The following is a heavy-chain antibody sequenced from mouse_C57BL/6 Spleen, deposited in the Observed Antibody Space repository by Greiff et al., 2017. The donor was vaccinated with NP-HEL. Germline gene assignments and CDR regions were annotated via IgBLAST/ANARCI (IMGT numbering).Heavy chain of an antibody. CDR1: GFNIKDDY. J-gene: IGHJ3*01. Sequence: EVQLQQSGAELVRPGASVKLSCTASGFNIKDDYMHWVKQRPEQGLEWIGWIDPENGDTEYASKFQGKATITADTSSNTAYLQLSSLTSEDTAVYYGTVYGFTYWGQGTLVTVSA. CDR3: TVYGFTY. V-gene: IGHV14-4*01. CDR2: IDPENGDT. D-gene: IGHD1-1*01.